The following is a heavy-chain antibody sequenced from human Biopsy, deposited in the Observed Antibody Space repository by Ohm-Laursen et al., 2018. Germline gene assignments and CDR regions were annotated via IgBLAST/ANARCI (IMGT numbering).Heavy chain of an antibody. CDR1: GYTFTNYD. J-gene: IGHJ4*02. CDR2: VNPNSGNT. Sequence: SVKVSCKASGYTFTNYDINWVRQAPGQGPEWMGWVNPNSGNTGYAQKFQGRVAMTRSISISTAYMELSSLTSEDTAVYYCAREPFGQQLGPFDYWGQGALVIVSS. CDR3: AREPFGQQLGPFDY. D-gene: IGHD6-13*01. V-gene: IGHV1-8*01.